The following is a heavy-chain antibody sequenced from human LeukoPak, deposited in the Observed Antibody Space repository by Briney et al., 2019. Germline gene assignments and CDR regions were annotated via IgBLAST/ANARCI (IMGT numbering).Heavy chain of an antibody. J-gene: IGHJ4*02. CDR1: GYTFTGYY. CDR3: ARDDKFGIAVAGLDY. V-gene: IGHV1-69*05. D-gene: IGHD6-19*01. Sequence: VASVKVSCKASGYTFTGYYMHWVRQAPGQGLEWMGGIIPIFGTANYAQKFQGRVTITTDESTSTAYMELSSLRSEDTAVYYCARDDKFGIAVAGLDYWGQGTLVTVSS. CDR2: IIPIFGTA.